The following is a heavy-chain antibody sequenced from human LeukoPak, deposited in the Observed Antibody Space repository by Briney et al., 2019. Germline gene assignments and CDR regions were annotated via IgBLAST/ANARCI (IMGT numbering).Heavy chain of an antibody. CDR2: VSGSGDTS. V-gene: IGHV3-23*01. D-gene: IGHD5-24*01. Sequence: GGSLRLSCAASGFTFSSYAMNWVRQAPGRGLEWVSAVSGSGDTSYYADSVKGRFTISRDNSKNTLFLEMNSLSVEDTAVYYCANQRLAPTRYWGQGTLVTVSS. J-gene: IGHJ4*02. CDR1: GFTFSSYA. CDR3: ANQRLAPTRY.